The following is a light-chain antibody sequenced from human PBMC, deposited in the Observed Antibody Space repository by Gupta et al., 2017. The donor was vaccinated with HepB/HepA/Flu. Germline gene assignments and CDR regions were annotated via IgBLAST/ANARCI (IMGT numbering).Light chain of an antibody. CDR3: QVWDSSADNPVI. CDR1: NIGGRS. V-gene: IGLV3-21*03. Sequence: SSVMTQPPSVSVAPGKTGRITCGGNNIGGRSVHWYQQRPVEAPGLVVYDDSDRPSGTAERCSSSNSENTTTVTISRVAAGEEGDYYYQVWDSSADNPVIFGGGTKLTVL. CDR2: DDS. J-gene: IGLJ2*01.